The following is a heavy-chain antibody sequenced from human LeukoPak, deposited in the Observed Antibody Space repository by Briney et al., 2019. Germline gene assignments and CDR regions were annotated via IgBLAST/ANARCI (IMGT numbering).Heavy chain of an antibody. CDR3: ARVENYGSGSSEYWFDP. J-gene: IGHJ5*02. V-gene: IGHV4-59*01. CDR1: GGSISSYY. CDR2: ISYSGST. Sequence: SETLSLTCTVSGGSISSYYWSWIRQPPGKGLEWIGYISYSGSTNSSPTLKSRVTISVDTSKNQFSLRLSSVTAAETAVYYCARVENYGSGSSEYWFDPWGQGTLVTVSS. D-gene: IGHD3-10*01.